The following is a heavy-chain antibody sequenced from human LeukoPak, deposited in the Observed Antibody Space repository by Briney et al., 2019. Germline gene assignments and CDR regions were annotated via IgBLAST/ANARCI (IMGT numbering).Heavy chain of an antibody. CDR2: TRNKANSYTT. CDR3: ARGGVSGSYHGGYYFDY. D-gene: IGHD1-26*01. V-gene: IGHV3-72*01. Sequence: GGSLRLSCAASGFTFSDHYMDWVRQAPGKGLEWGGRTRNKANSYTTEYAACVKGRFTISRDDSKNSLYLQMNSLKTEDTAVYYCARGGVSGSYHGGYYFDYWGQGTLVTVSS. J-gene: IGHJ4*02. CDR1: GFTFSDHY.